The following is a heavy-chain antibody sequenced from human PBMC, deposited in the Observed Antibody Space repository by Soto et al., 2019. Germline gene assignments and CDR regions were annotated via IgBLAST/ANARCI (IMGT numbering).Heavy chain of an antibody. CDR3: ARQEGIAAAGSMDA. J-gene: IGHJ6*02. V-gene: IGHV4-39*01. D-gene: IGHD6-13*01. CDR2: IYYSGST. CDR1: GGSISSSSYY. Sequence: SETLSLTCTVSGGSISSSSYYWGWIRQPPGKGLEWIGSIYYSGSTYYNPSLKSRVTISVDTSKNQFSLKLRSVTAADTAVYYCARQEGIAAAGSMDAWGQGTTATVSS.